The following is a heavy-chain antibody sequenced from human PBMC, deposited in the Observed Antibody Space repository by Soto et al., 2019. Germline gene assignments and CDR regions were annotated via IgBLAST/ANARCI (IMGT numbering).Heavy chain of an antibody. CDR2: FSGSGGRT. Sequence: PGGSLRLSWSGPGFTLSGYAMSLGRQGPGKGLGWGSAFSGSGGRTYYADSGEGRFTLSRDNFKNMLYLQMNSLRAEDTAVYYCAKGGDYGNYFDYWGQGTLVTVSS. CDR3: AKGGDYGNYFDY. V-gene: IGHV3-23*01. J-gene: IGHJ4*02. CDR1: GFTLSGYA. D-gene: IGHD4-17*01.